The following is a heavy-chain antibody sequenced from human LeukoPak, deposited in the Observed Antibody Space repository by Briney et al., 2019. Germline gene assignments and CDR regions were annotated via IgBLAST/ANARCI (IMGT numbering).Heavy chain of an antibody. CDR1: GFTVSSNY. D-gene: IGHD2-8*02. Sequence: TGGSLRLSCAASGFTVSSNYMSWVRQAPGKGLEWVSVIYSGGSTYYADSVKGRFTISRDNSKNTLYLQMNSLRAEDTAVYYCAKDLGGYNSGGSQLGGQGTLVTVSS. J-gene: IGHJ4*02. CDR2: IYSGGST. CDR3: AKDLGGYNSGGSQL. V-gene: IGHV3-53*01.